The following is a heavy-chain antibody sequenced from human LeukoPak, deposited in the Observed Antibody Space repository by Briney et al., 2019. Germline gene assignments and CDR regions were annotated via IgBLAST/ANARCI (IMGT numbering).Heavy chain of an antibody. CDR3: AKDLRVGCSSTSCYRRRGHYYYGMDV. D-gene: IGHD2-2*02. Sequence: PGGSLRLSCAASGFTFSSYAMSWVRQAPGKGLEWVSAISGSGGSTYYADSVKGRFTISRDNSKNTLYLQMNSLRAEDTAVYYCAKDLRVGCSSTSCYRRRGHYYYGMDVWGQGTTVTVSS. CDR2: ISGSGGST. J-gene: IGHJ6*02. V-gene: IGHV3-23*01. CDR1: GFTFSSYA.